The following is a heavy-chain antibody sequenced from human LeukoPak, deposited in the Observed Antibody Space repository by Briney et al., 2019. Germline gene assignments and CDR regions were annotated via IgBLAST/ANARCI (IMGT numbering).Heavy chain of an antibody. CDR3: AKERCSGGSCASFDI. CDR1: GFTFSSYA. Sequence: SGGSLRLSCAASGFTFSSYAMSWVRQAPGKGLEWVSAISGSGGGTYYADSVKGRFTISRDNSKNTLYLQMNSLRAEDTAVYYCAKERCSGGSCASFDIWGQGTMVTVSS. D-gene: IGHD2-15*01. V-gene: IGHV3-23*01. CDR2: ISGSGGGT. J-gene: IGHJ3*02.